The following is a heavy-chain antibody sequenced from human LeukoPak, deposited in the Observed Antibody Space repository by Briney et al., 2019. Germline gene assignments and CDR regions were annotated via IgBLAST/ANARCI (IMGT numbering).Heavy chain of an antibody. CDR1: GGSISSYY. CDR3: ARSYYGSGSYYWDY. CDR2: IYTSGST. J-gene: IGHJ4*02. D-gene: IGHD3-10*01. V-gene: IGHV4-4*07. Sequence: SETLSLTCTVSGGSISSYYWSWIRQPAGKGLEWIGRIYTSGSTNYNPSLKSRVTMSVDTSKNQFSLKLSSVTAADTAVYYCARSYYGSGSYYWDYWGQGTLVTVSS.